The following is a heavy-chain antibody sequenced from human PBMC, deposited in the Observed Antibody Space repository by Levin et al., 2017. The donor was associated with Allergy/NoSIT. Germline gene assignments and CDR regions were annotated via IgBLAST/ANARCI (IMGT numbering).Heavy chain of an antibody. Sequence: GESLKISCAASGFTFSNAWMSWVRQAPGKGLEWVGRIKSKTDGGTTDYAAPVKGRFTISRDDSKNTLYLQMNSLKTEDTAVYYCTSTNMVQGVIGPWGYYYYMDVWGKGTTVTVSS. CDR1: GFTFSNAW. J-gene: IGHJ6*03. V-gene: IGHV3-15*01. CDR3: TSTNMVQGVIGPWGYYYYMDV. D-gene: IGHD3-10*01. CDR2: IKSKTDGGTT.